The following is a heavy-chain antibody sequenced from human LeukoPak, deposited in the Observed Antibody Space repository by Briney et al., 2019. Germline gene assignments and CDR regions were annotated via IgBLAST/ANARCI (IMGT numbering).Heavy chain of an antibody. CDR2: VSYSGTT. CDR1: SASVSSSPYY. V-gene: IGHV4-39*02. Sequence: SETLSLTCTVSSASVSSSPYYWGWIRQCTGKGLEWIGRVSYSGTTYYNPSLKSRVTISVDTSKNHFSLRLSSVTAADTAVYYCAREAYYYDSSGYWDAFDIWGQGTMVTVSS. D-gene: IGHD3-22*01. J-gene: IGHJ3*02. CDR3: AREAYYYDSSGYWDAFDI.